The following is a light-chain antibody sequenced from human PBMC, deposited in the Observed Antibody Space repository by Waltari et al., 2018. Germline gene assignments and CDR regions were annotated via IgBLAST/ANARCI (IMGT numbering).Light chain of an antibody. V-gene: IGKV2-30*01. CDR2: KVS. CDR3: MQATHWPYT. CDR1: QSLVFRDGNIY. Sequence: DAVMTQSPLSLPVTLGQPASISCRSSQSLVFRDGNIYLNWFQQGPGQSPRRLIYKVSNRDAGVPDRFSGSGSGTDFTLKISRVEAEDVGGVYYCMQATHWPYTFGQGTKLEIK. J-gene: IGKJ2*01.